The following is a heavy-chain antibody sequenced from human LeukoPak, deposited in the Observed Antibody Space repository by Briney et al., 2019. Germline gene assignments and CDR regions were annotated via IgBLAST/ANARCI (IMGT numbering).Heavy chain of an antibody. Sequence: PGGSLRLSCAASGFTFSSYAMHWVRQAPGKGLEWVAVISYDGSNKYYADSVKGRFTISRDNSKNTLYLQMNSLRAEDTAVYYCARPGEGDNWNPWVVWGQGTLVTVSS. CDR3: ARPGEGDNWNPWVV. V-gene: IGHV3-30*04. CDR1: GFTFSSYA. D-gene: IGHD1-20*01. J-gene: IGHJ4*02. CDR2: ISYDGSNK.